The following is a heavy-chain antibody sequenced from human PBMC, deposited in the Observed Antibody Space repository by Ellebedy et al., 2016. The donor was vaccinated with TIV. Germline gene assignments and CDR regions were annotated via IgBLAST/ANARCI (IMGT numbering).Heavy chain of an antibody. J-gene: IGHJ6*02. V-gene: IGHV1-8*01. Sequence: ASVKVSXXASGYTFTSYDINWVRQATGQGLEWMGWMNPNSGNTGYAQKFQGRVTMTRNTSISTAYMELSRLRSDDTAVYYCAREGQGMDVWGQGTTVTVSS. CDR3: AREGQGMDV. CDR2: MNPNSGNT. CDR1: GYTFTSYD.